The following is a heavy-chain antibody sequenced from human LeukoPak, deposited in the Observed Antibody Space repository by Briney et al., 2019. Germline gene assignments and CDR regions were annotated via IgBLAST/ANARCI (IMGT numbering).Heavy chain of an antibody. CDR1: GFTFSSYW. J-gene: IGHJ5*02. V-gene: IGHV3-74*01. Sequence: PGGSLRLSCAAYGFTFSSYWMHWVRQAPGKGLVWVSRINTDGSSTSYADSVKGRFTISRDNAKNTLYLQMNSLRAEDTAVYYCAREGYDSSGYYHWGQGTLVTVSS. D-gene: IGHD3-22*01. CDR3: AREGYDSSGYYH. CDR2: INTDGSST.